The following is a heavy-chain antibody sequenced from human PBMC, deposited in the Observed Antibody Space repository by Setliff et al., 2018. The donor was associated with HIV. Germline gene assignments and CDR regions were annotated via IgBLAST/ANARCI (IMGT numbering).Heavy chain of an antibody. CDR3: ARVSYTYWYSIPRNCYYHMDV. V-gene: IGHV4-34*01. J-gene: IGHJ6*03. CDR1: GGSFSDYY. D-gene: IGHD2-8*02. CDR2: ITHSGRS. Sequence: SETLSLTCAVHGGSFSDYYWSWMRQPPGKGLEWIGEITHSGRSNYSPSLRGRVTTSMDTSKNQFSLKLSSVTAADTAVYYCARVSYTYWYSIPRNCYYHMDVWGTGTTVTVSS.